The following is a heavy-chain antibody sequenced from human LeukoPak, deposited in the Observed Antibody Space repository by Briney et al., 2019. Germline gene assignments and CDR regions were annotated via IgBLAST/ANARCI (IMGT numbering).Heavy chain of an antibody. Sequence: SETLSLTCTVSGVSVSSGSYYWSWIRQPPGKGLEWIVYIYYSGSTNYNLSLKCRVTISVDASKNQFSLKLSSVTAADTAVYYCARGHSSGLLFDYWGQGTLVTVSS. CDR1: GVSVSSGSYY. V-gene: IGHV4-61*01. D-gene: IGHD6-19*01. CDR3: ARGHSSGLLFDY. J-gene: IGHJ4*02. CDR2: IYYSGST.